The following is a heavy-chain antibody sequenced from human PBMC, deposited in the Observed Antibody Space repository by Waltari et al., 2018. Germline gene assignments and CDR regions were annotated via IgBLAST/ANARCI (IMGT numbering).Heavy chain of an antibody. V-gene: IGHV3-48*04. Sequence: EVQLVESGGGLVQPGGSLRLSCAASGFTFSSYSMNWVRQAAGKGLEWVSYMSSSSSTIYYADSVKGRFTISRDNAKNSLYVQMNSLRAEDTAVYYCAREGRLRRYFDLWGRGTLVTVSS. J-gene: IGHJ2*01. CDR1: GFTFSSYS. CDR2: MSSSSSTI. D-gene: IGHD3-16*01. CDR3: AREGRLRRYFDL.